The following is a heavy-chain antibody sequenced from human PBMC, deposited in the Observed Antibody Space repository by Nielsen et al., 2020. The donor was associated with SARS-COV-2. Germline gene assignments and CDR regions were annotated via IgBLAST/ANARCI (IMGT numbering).Heavy chain of an antibody. J-gene: IGHJ6*02. CDR1: GFTFSDYY. CDR3: AKDMRFYGMDV. V-gene: IGHV3-11*01. CDR2: ISSSGSTI. Sequence: GESLKISCAASGFTFSDYYMSWIRQAPGKGLEWVSYISSSGSTIYYADSVKGRFTISRDNAKNSLYLQMNSLRAEDTALYYCAKDMRFYGMDVWGQGTTVTVSS. D-gene: IGHD2-2*01.